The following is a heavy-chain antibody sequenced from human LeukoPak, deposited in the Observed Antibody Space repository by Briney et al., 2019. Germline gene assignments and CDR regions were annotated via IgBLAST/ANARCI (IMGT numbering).Heavy chain of an antibody. CDR2: FHPEDGET. V-gene: IGHV1-24*01. J-gene: IGHJ5*02. CDR3: ATGPKSSGWFTSNWFDP. Sequence: ASVNVSCTVSGYTLTELSMHWVRHAPGKGLEWMGGFHPEDGETIYAQKFQGRVTMTEDTSTDRAYMELSSLRSEDTAVYYCATGPKSSGWFTSNWFDPWGEGTLVTVSS. CDR1: GYTLTELS. D-gene: IGHD6-19*01.